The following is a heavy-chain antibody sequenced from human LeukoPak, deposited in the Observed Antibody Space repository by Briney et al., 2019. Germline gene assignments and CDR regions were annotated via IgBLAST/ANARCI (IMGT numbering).Heavy chain of an antibody. J-gene: IGHJ4*02. CDR2: IQYDGSNE. CDR3: ARDERLLSFLK. Sequence: GGSLGLSCAASGFTFSSYGMHWVRQAPGKGLEWVAYIQYDGSNEQYADSVKGRFSISRDSSKNILYLQMNSLRAEDTAIYYCARDERLLSFLKWGQGTLVTVSS. V-gene: IGHV3-30*02. D-gene: IGHD3-3*01. CDR1: GFTFSSYG.